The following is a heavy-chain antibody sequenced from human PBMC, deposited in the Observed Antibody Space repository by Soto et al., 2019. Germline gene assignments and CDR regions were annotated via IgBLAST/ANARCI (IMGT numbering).Heavy chain of an antibody. D-gene: IGHD3-22*01. CDR3: ARGPPYYYDSSGSEYYFDY. CDR1: GYTFTSYA. Sequence: ASVKVSCKASGYTFTSYAMHCVRQAPGQRLEWMGWINAGNGNTNYAQKLQGRVTMTTDTSTSTAYMELRSLRSDDTAVYSCARGPPYYYDSSGSEYYFDYWGQGTLVTVSS. J-gene: IGHJ4*02. CDR2: INAGNGNT. V-gene: IGHV1-3*01.